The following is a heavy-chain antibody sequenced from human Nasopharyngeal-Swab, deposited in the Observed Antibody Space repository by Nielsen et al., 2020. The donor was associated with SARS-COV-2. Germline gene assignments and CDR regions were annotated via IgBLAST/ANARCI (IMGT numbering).Heavy chain of an antibody. J-gene: IGHJ4*02. Sequence: SGNVSINSSGYTFTIYAMHLVRQAPGQRLEWMGWINAGNGNTKYSQKFQGRVTITRDTSASTAYMELSSLRSEDTAVYYCARDLVGATASLDYWGQGTLVTVSS. V-gene: IGHV1-3*01. CDR3: ARDLVGATASLDY. CDR2: INAGNGNT. CDR1: GYTFTIYA. D-gene: IGHD2-15*01.